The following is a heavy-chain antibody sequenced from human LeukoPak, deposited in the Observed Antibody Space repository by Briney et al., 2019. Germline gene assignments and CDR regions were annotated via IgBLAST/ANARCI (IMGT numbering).Heavy chain of an antibody. Sequence: PGGSLRLSCAASGFTFSSYAMSWVRQAPGKGLEWVSAISASDDSTYYADSVKGRPTISRDTSKNTLYLQMNSLRAEDTAVYYCAKGRGSSHPAVGSDYFDYWGQGTLVTVSS. CDR3: AKGRGSSHPAVGSDYFDY. V-gene: IGHV3-23*01. CDR2: ISASDDST. CDR1: GFTFSSYA. D-gene: IGHD6-6*01. J-gene: IGHJ4*02.